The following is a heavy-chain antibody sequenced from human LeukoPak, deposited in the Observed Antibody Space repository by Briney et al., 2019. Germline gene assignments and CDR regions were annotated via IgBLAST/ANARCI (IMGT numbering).Heavy chain of an antibody. CDR2: ISYDGSNE. J-gene: IGHJ4*02. CDR3: AKIPVTYYYDSSGYEFDY. Sequence: GGSLRLSCAASGFTFSSYGIHWVRQAPGKGLEWVAVISYDGSNEYYADSVKGRFTISRDNSKNTLYLQMNSLRAEDTAVYYCAKIPVTYYYDSSGYEFDYWGQGTLVTVSS. D-gene: IGHD3-22*01. V-gene: IGHV3-30*18. CDR1: GFTFSSYG.